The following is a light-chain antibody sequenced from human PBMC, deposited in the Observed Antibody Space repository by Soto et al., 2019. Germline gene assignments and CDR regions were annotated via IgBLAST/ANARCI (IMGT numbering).Light chain of an antibody. V-gene: IGLV2-23*03. CDR3: CSYAGSTTFV. CDR2: EGS. CDR1: SSDVGSYNL. Sequence: QSALTQPASVSGSPGQSITISCTGTSSDVGSYNLVSWYQQHPGKAPKLMIYEGSKRPSGLSNRFSGSKSGNTASLTISGLQAEDEADYYRCSYAGSTTFVFGGGTKLTVL. J-gene: IGLJ2*01.